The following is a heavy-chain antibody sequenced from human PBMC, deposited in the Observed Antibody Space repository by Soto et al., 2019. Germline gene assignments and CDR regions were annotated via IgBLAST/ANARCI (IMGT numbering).Heavy chain of an antibody. CDR3: ALGGVFVLDAFDV. CDR2: INPKTNDT. D-gene: IGHD3-16*02. Sequence: ASVKLSSKAPGYTFTSYGINCVRQATGQGLEWMGWINPKTNDTAYAQKFQSKVSMTWDTSISTAYVELSSLRSEDTSVYYSALGGVFVLDAFDVWGQGRMIAVSS. J-gene: IGHJ3*01. V-gene: IGHV1-8*01. CDR1: GYTFTSYG.